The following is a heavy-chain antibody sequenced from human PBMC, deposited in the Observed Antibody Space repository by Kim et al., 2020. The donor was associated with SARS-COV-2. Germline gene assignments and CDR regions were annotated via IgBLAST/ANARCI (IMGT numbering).Heavy chain of an antibody. V-gene: IGHV4-59*08. CDR3: ARLGRTTRGFDP. D-gene: IGHD1-1*01. CDR2: IYYSGST. J-gene: IGHJ5*02. Sequence: SETLSLTCTVSGGSISSYYWSWIRQPPGKGLEWIGYIYYSGSTNYNPSLKSRVTISVDTSKNQFSLKLSSVTAADTAVYYCARLGRTTRGFDPWGQGTLVTVSS. CDR1: GGSISSYY.